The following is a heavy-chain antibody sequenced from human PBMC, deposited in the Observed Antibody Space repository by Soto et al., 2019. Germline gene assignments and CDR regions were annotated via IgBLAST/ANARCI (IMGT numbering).Heavy chain of an antibody. Sequence: QITLKESGPTLVKSTQTLTLTCTFSGFSLTTSGVGVGWIRQPPGKALEWLALIYWDDDKRYSPSLKSRLTITKDTGKNQGVLMMTNMDPVDTATYSCAHSLGEDWFDPWGQGTLVTDSS. CDR2: IYWDDDK. CDR3: AHSLGEDWFDP. V-gene: IGHV2-5*02. J-gene: IGHJ5*02. CDR1: GFSLTTSGVG. D-gene: IGHD3-16*01.